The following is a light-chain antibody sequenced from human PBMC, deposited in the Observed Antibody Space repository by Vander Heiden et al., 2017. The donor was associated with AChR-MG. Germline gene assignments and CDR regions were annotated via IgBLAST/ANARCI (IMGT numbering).Light chain of an antibody. Sequence: SYVLTQPPSVSVAPGPTARITFGGNNIGSKSVHWSQPKPGQAPVLVIYYDSDRPSGMPERFSGSNSGNTATLTISRVEAGDEADYYCQVWDSSSDHLVFGGGTKLTVL. J-gene: IGLJ2*01. CDR2: YDS. CDR1: NIGSKS. CDR3: QVWDSSSDHLV. V-gene: IGLV3-21*04.